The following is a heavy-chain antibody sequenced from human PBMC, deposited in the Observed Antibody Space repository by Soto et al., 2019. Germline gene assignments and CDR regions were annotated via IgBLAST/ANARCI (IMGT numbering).Heavy chain of an antibody. J-gene: IGHJ6*02. Sequence: QVPLEESGPGLVKPSEALVLTCTVPCCFVRSCSYFLGLVRQAPGEGLEWIGYIYFSGSTNYNPSLKSRVTISVDTSKNQFSLKLRSVTAADTAVYYCTRGIEGWYQGRYYYGMDIWGQGTTFTVSS. CDR3: TRGIEGWYQGRYYYGMDI. CDR1: CCFVRSCSYF. CDR2: IYFSGST. V-gene: IGHV4-61*01. D-gene: IGHD6-19*01.